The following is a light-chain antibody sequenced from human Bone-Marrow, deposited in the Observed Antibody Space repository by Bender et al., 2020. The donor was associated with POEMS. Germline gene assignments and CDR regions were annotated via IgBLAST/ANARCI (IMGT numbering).Light chain of an antibody. CDR2: EVS. Sequence: QSALTQPASASGSPGHSVTISCTGTSSDVGGYNYVSWYQQHPGKAPKLMIYEVSKRPSGVPDRFSGSKSGNTASLTISGLQSEDEADYYCAAWDAGLSGGVFGGGTKLTVL. CDR3: AAWDAGLSGGV. J-gene: IGLJ3*02. CDR1: SSDVGGYNY. V-gene: IGLV2-8*01.